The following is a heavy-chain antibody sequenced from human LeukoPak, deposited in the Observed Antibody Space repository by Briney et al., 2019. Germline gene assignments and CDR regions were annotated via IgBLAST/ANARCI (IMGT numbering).Heavy chain of an antibody. V-gene: IGHV3-23*01. CDR3: AKSGVGDLFDY. CDR2: ISGSGGST. D-gene: IGHD3-10*01. CDR1: GFTFSRYP. J-gene: IGHJ4*02. Sequence: GGSLRLSCAASGFTFSRYPMSWVRQAPGKGLEWVSGISGSGGSTYYADSVKGRFTISRDNSKNTLYLPMNSLRAEDTAVDYCAKSGVGDLFDYWGQGTLVTVSS.